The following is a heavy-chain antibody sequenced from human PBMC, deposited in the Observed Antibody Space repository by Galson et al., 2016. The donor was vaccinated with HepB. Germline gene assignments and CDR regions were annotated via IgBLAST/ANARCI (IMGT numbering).Heavy chain of an antibody. Sequence: SLRLSCAASGFTFSSYAMSWVRQAPGKGLQWVSAISGSGGSTYYADSVKGRFTISRDNSKNTLYLQMNSLRAEDTAVYYCAKGKVGATYYFDYWGQGTLVTVSS. CDR2: ISGSGGST. D-gene: IGHD1-26*01. CDR3: AKGKVGATYYFDY. CDR1: GFTFSSYA. V-gene: IGHV3-23*01. J-gene: IGHJ4*02.